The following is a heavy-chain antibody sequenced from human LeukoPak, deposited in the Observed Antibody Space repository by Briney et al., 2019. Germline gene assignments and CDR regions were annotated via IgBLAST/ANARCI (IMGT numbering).Heavy chain of an antibody. Sequence: GGSLRLSCAASGFTFSSYGMHWVRQAPGKGLEWVAVISYDGSNKYYADSVKGRFTISRDNSKNTLYLQMNSLRAEDTAVYYCARANLRYCSSTSCYQLDYWGQGTLVTVSS. CDR1: GFTFSSYG. J-gene: IGHJ4*02. D-gene: IGHD2-2*01. CDR3: ARANLRYCSSTSCYQLDY. CDR2: ISYDGSNK. V-gene: IGHV3-30*19.